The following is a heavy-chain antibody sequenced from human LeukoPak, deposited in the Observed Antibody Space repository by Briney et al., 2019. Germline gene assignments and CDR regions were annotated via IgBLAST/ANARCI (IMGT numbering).Heavy chain of an antibody. D-gene: IGHD3-22*01. J-gene: IGHJ4*02. CDR3: ARGGDYYDSSGYYYPAVDY. Sequence: ASVKVSCKASGYTFTGYNMHWVRQAPGQGLEWMGRINPNSGGTNYAQKFQGRVTMTRDTSISSAYMELSRLRSDDTAVYYCARGGDYYDSSGYYYPAVDYWGQGTLVTVSS. CDR2: INPNSGGT. V-gene: IGHV1-2*06. CDR1: GYTFTGYN.